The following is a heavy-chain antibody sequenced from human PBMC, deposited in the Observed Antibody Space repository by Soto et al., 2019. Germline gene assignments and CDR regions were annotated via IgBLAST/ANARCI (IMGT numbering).Heavy chain of an antibody. CDR1: GFSFSSYS. CDR2: LSSSKTYI. D-gene: IGHD5-12*01. CDR3: VRYSGWAFAI. J-gene: IGHJ3*02. Sequence: EVQLVESGGDLVQPGQSLRLSCAASGFSFSSYSMNWVRQAPGKGLEWISYLSSSKTYIWYADSVEGRFTITRDNAKTSLSLQMNSLRDEDTAVYYCVRYSGWAFAIWGLGTMVTVS. V-gene: IGHV3-48*02.